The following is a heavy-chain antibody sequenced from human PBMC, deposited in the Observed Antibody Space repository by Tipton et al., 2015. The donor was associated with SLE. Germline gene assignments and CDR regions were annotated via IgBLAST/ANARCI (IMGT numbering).Heavy chain of an antibody. D-gene: IGHD2-15*01. CDR2: IHFSGTT. CDR3: AGNSGEGAFDI. Sequence: TLSLTCTVSGGSAGISTYYWGWIRQSPGKGLEWIGSIHFSGTTYCNPSLKSRVTISVDTSRNQFSLKLTSVTAADTAVYYCAGNSGEGAFDIWGQGTMVTVSS. J-gene: IGHJ3*02. CDR1: GGSAGISTYY. V-gene: IGHV4-39*07.